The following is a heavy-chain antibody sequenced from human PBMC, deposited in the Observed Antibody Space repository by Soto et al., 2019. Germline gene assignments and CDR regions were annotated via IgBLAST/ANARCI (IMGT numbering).Heavy chain of an antibody. CDR1: DYTFTSYG. CDR2: ISAYNGNT. V-gene: IGHV1-18*01. J-gene: IGHJ4*02. CDR3: ARDNMVNSSGWYNY. Sequence: QIQLVQSGAEVKKPGASVKVSCKTSDYTFTSYGISWMRQAPGQGLEWMGWISAYNGNTNYAQKFQGRVTMTTDTSTSTAYLELRSLRSDDTAVYYCARDNMVNSSGWYNYWGQGTLVTVSS. D-gene: IGHD6-19*01.